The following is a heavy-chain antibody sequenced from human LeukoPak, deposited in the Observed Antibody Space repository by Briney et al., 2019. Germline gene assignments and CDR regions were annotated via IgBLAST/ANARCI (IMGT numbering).Heavy chain of an antibody. V-gene: IGHV4-59*01. Sequence: PSETLSLTCTVSGGSISSYYWSWIRQPPGKGLEWIGYIYYSGSTNYNPSLKSRVTISVDTSKNQFSLKLSSVTAADTAVYYCARVSGAAAGELDYWGQGTLVTVSS. CDR2: IYYSGST. CDR1: GGSISSYY. CDR3: ARVSGAAAGELDY. D-gene: IGHD6-13*01. J-gene: IGHJ4*02.